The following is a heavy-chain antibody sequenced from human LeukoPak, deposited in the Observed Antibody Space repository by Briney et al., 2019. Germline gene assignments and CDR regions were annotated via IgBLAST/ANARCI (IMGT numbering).Heavy chain of an antibody. V-gene: IGHV3-21*01. CDR1: GFTFSSYS. J-gene: IGHJ3*02. CDR2: ISSSSSYI. D-gene: IGHD3-16*01. Sequence: PGGSLRLPCAASGFTFSSYSMNWVRQAPGKGLEWVSSISSSSSYIYYADSVKGRFTISRDNAKNSLYLQMNSLRAEDTAVYYCAREGGSEAFDIWGQGTMVTVSS. CDR3: AREGGSEAFDI.